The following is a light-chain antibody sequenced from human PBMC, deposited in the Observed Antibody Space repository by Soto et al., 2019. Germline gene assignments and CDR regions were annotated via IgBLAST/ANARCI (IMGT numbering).Light chain of an antibody. Sequence: DIQMTQSPSTLSASVGDRVIITCRASQIVSSWLAWYQQKPGKAPKLLIYKASTLESGVPSRFSGGGSGTEFTLTISSLQPDDLATYYCQHYNNYPITFGQGTRL. J-gene: IGKJ5*01. V-gene: IGKV1-5*03. CDR3: QHYNNYPIT. CDR1: QIVSSW. CDR2: KAS.